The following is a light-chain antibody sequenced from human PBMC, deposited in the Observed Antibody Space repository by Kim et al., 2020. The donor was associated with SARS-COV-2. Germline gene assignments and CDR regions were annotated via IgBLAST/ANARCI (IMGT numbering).Light chain of an antibody. Sequence: QPVLTQSSSASASLGSSVKITCTMSGGHTNYIIAWHQQQPGKAPRYLMNVESSGNYNTGSGVPDRFSGSTSGADHYLTISNLQSEDEADYYCETWGTDIWVFGGGTQLTVL. J-gene: IGLJ3*02. CDR1: GGHTNYI. CDR3: ETWGTDIWV. V-gene: IGLV4-60*03. CDR2: VESSGNY.